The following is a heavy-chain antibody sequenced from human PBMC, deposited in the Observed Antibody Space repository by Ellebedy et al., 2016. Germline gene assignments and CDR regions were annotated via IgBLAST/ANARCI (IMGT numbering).Heavy chain of an antibody. CDR3: ARAATYAFDL. Sequence: GGSLRLXCAASGFTLSSYAMSWVRKAPGKGLEWVAVISYDGTNKYYADSVKGRFTISRDNSKNTLYLQMNSLRAEDTAVYYCARAATYAFDLWGQGTMVTVSS. CDR2: ISYDGTNK. D-gene: IGHD5-24*01. J-gene: IGHJ3*01. V-gene: IGHV3-30-3*01. CDR1: GFTLSSYA.